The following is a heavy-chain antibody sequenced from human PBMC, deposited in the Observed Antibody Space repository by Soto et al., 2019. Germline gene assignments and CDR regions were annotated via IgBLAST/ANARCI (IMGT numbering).Heavy chain of an antibody. V-gene: IGHV1-24*01. CDR3: ATLQWLTTYTFDD. CDR2: LDPEDGET. CDR1: GYTLTELS. J-gene: IGHJ4*02. D-gene: IGHD6-19*01. Sequence: ASVKVSCKVSGYTLTELSMHWVRQAPGKGLERLGGLDPEDGETTYAQKFQGRVTMTEDTSTDTAYMELSSLRSEDTAVYYCATLQWLTTYTFDDWCQGTLVTVSS.